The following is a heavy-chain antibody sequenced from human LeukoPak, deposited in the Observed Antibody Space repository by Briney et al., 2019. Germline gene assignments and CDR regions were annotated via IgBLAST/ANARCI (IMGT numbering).Heavy chain of an antibody. J-gene: IGHJ4*02. CDR1: GFTFSSYA. D-gene: IGHD3-10*01. CDR2: ISGSGGST. CDR3: AKASDYYGSGSSYY. Sequence: GGSLRLSCAASGFTFSSYAMSWVRQAPGKGLEWVSAISGSGGSTYYADSVKGRFTISRDNSKNTLYLQMNSLRAEDTAVYYCAKASDYYGSGSSYYWGQGTLVTVSS. V-gene: IGHV3-23*01.